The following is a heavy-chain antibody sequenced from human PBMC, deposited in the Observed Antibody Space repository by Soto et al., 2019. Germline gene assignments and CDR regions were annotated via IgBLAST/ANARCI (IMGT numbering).Heavy chain of an antibody. CDR2: IYWDDSK. CDR1: GFSLSTSGVG. D-gene: IGHD3-9*01. CDR3: AHKGPEDWPHDY. Sequence: QITLKESGPTLVRPTQTLTLTCAFSGFSLSTSGVGVGWIRQPPGKALEWLAVIYWDDSKDYTPSLRSRLTITKDTSKTQVVRTRTNMDPIDTGTYYCAHKGPEDWPHDYWGQGTRVTVSS. V-gene: IGHV2-5*02. J-gene: IGHJ4*02.